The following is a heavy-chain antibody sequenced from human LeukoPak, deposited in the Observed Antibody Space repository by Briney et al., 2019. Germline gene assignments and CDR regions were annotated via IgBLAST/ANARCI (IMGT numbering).Heavy chain of an antibody. J-gene: IGHJ6*02. Sequence: GRSLRLSCTASEFTFSDYAMHWVRQAPGKGLKWVAVISYDGRNTYYADSVKGRFTISRDNSTNTLYLQKNSLRAEDTAVYYCAKDGGRYFDWLPPLVYYGMDVWGQGTAVTVSS. V-gene: IGHV3-30*18. CDR1: EFTFSDYA. CDR3: AKDGGRYFDWLPPLVYYGMDV. D-gene: IGHD3-9*01. CDR2: ISYDGRNT.